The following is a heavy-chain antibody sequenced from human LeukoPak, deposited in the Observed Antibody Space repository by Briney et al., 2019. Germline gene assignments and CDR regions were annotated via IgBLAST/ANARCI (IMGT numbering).Heavy chain of an antibody. Sequence: KPSETLSLTCAVYGGSFSGYYWSWIRQPPGKGLEWIGEINHSGSTNYNPSLKSRVTISVDTSKNQFSLKLSSVTAADTAVYYCARGLTTVSSYNWFDLWGQGTLVTVSS. J-gene: IGHJ5*02. CDR3: ARGLTTVSSYNWFDL. CDR1: GGSFSGYY. CDR2: INHSGST. D-gene: IGHD4-11*01. V-gene: IGHV4-34*01.